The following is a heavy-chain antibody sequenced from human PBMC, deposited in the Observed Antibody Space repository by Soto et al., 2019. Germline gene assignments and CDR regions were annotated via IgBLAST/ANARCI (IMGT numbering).Heavy chain of an antibody. J-gene: IGHJ6*02. CDR2: IYPGDSET. CDR1: GCRFSNHW. D-gene: IGHD1-20*01. Sequence: PGERLKGSDSGSGCRFSNHWIGWVRQMPGKGLEWMGFIYPGDSETRYSPSFQGQVTISADRSISTAYLQWNRLKASDSAMYYCARHITNSYFYYGMDVWGQGTTVTVSS. CDR3: ARHITNSYFYYGMDV. V-gene: IGHV5-51*01.